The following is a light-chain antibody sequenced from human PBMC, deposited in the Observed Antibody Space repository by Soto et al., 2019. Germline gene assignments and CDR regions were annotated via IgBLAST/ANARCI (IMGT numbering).Light chain of an antibody. Sequence: QSALTQPASVSGSPGQSITISCTGTSSDVGGYNYVSWYQQHPGKAPKLMIYAVNKRPSGVPDRFSGSKSGNTASLTVSRLQAEDEADYYCSSYAGSNNFVFGTGTKLTVL. J-gene: IGLJ1*01. V-gene: IGLV2-8*01. CDR2: AVN. CDR1: SSDVGGYNY. CDR3: SSYAGSNNFV.